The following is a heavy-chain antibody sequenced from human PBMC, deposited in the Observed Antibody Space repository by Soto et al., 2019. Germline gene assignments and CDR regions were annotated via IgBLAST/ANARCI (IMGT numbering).Heavy chain of an antibody. Sequence: GGSLRLSCAASGFSFGSHGMHWVRQAPGKGLEWVAAIWNDGNNKYYADAVKGRFTISRDNSRNTVYLQMNSLSAEDTAIYYCARELVRSEDYWGQGTLVTVSS. CDR3: ARELVRSEDY. CDR2: IWNDGNNK. CDR1: GFSFGSHG. V-gene: IGHV3-33*01. J-gene: IGHJ4*02. D-gene: IGHD3-3*02.